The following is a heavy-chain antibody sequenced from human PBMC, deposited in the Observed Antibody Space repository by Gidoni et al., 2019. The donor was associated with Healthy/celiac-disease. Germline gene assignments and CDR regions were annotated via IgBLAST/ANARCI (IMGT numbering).Heavy chain of an antibody. J-gene: IGHJ4*02. CDR3: ASTLLQFGSWDFFFDY. D-gene: IGHD6-13*01. CDR2: IYHSGST. V-gene: IGHV4-30-2*01. Sequence: QLQLQESGSGLVKPSQTLSLTCAVSGGSISSGGYSWSWIRQPPGKGLEWIGYIYHSGSTYYNPSLKSRVTISVDRSKNQFSLKLSSVTAADTAVYYCASTLLQFGSWDFFFDYWGQGTLVTVSS. CDR1: GGSISSGGYS.